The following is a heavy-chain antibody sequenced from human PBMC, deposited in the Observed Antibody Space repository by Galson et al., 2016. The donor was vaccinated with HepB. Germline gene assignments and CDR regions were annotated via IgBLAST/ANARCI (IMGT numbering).Heavy chain of an antibody. CDR2: IYHSGST. CDR3: ARDRSSGSGGFGY. V-gene: IGHV4-31*03. J-gene: IGHJ4*02. CDR1: GGSISSGVYY. Sequence: TLSLTCTVSGGSISSGVYYWSWIRQHPGKGLEWIGYIYHSGSTYYNPSLKSRVTISVDTSKNQFSLKLSSVTAADTAVYFCARDRSSGSGGFGYWGQGTLVTVSS. D-gene: IGHD3-10*01.